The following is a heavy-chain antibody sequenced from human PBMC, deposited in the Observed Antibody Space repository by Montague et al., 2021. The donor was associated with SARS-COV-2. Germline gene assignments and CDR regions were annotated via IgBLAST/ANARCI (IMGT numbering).Heavy chain of an antibody. Sequence: SETLSLTCAVHAGSFSGYYWSWIRQPPGKGLEWIGEINHSGSTNYNPSLKSRVTISVDTSKNQFSLKLNSVSAADTAVYYCARGQVTIFGVLIMLPAAGALDIWGQGTMVTVSS. V-gene: IGHV4-34*01. J-gene: IGHJ3*02. CDR1: AGSFSGYY. CDR2: INHSGST. D-gene: IGHD3-3*01. CDR3: ARGQVTIFGVLIMLPAAGALDI.